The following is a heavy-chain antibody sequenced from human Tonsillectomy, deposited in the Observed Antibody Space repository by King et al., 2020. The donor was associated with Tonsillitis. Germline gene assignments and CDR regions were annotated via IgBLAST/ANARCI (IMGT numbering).Heavy chain of an antibody. CDR3: ARGVGDCTSTSCLVGSPYYYYYGMDV. V-gene: IGHV1-8*02. CDR2: MNPNSGNT. J-gene: IGHJ6*02. D-gene: IGHD2-2*03. CDR1: GYTFTTYD. Sequence: VQLVESGAEVKKPGASVKVSCKASGYTFTTYDINWVRQATGQGLELMGWMNPNSGNTGYVQKFQGRLTMTRNTSISTAYMELSSLRSDDTAVYYCARGVGDCTSTSCLVGSPYYYYYGMDVWGQGTTVTVSS.